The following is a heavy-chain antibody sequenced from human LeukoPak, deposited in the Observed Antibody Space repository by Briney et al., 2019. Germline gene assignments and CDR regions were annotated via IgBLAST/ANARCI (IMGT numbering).Heavy chain of an antibody. Sequence: SGGSLRLSCAASGFTFSSCWMHWGRQALGKGLVWVARIKSDGSSTGYADSVKGRFTNSRDNAKNTLYLQMNSMRDEDTAVYYCTRGDAHGFDFWGQGTMVTVSS. CDR2: IKSDGSST. CDR3: TRGDAHGFDF. D-gene: IGHD2-2*01. J-gene: IGHJ3*01. CDR1: GFTFSSCW. V-gene: IGHV3-74*01.